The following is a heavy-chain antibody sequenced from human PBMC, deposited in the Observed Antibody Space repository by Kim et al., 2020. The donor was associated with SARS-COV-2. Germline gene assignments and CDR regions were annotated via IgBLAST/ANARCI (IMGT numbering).Heavy chain of an antibody. V-gene: IGHV4-34*01. J-gene: IGHJ4*02. Sequence: INDGGSTTYNPSLKSRVTISLDTSKNQFSLKLSSVTAADTAVYYCARVLDYWGQGTLVTVSS. CDR2: INDGGST. CDR3: ARVLDY.